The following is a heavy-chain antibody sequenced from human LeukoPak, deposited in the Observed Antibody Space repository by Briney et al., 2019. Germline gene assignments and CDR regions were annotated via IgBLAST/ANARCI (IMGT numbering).Heavy chain of an antibody. D-gene: IGHD6-13*01. J-gene: IGHJ4*02. CDR3: ARGASGIAAPEDY. Sequence: GGSLRLSCVTSGYTFRHYTMHWVRQVPGKGLEWVSLIGWNGADTYYADSVKGRFTISRDNAKNSLYLQMNSLRAEDTAVYYCARGASGIAAPEDYWGQGTLVTVSS. CDR2: IGWNGADT. V-gene: IGHV3-43*01. CDR1: GYTFRHYT.